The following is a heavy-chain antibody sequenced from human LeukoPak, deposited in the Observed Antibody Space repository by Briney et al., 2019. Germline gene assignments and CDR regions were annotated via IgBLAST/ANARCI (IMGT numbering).Heavy chain of an antibody. CDR2: INPNSGGT. V-gene: IGHV1-2*02. Sequence: GASVKVSCKASGYTFTGYYMHWVRQAPGQGLEWMGWINPNSGGTNYAQKFQGRVTMTRDTSISTAYMELSRLRSDDTAVYYCATQQVPGGYCSGGSCYSSPDYWGQGTLVTVSS. CDR1: GYTFTGYY. D-gene: IGHD2-15*01. CDR3: ATQQVPGGYCSGGSCYSSPDY. J-gene: IGHJ4*02.